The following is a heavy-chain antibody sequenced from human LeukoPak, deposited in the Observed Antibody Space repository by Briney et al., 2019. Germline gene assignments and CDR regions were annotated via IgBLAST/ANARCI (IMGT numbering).Heavy chain of an antibody. Sequence: SETLSLTCTIAGGSISTSSYYWGWIRQPPGKGLEWIGSIFYSGSTYYNPSLKSRITISVDTSKNQFSLNLSAVTAADTAVYYCAIPATVTTSFWYFDLWGRGTQVTVSS. D-gene: IGHD4-17*01. CDR2: IFYSGST. CDR1: GGSISTSSYY. CDR3: AIPATVTTSFWYFDL. V-gene: IGHV4-39*01. J-gene: IGHJ2*01.